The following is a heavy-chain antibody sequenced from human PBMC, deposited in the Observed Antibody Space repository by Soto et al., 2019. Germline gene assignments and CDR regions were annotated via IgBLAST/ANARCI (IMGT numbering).Heavy chain of an antibody. V-gene: IGHV5-51*01. D-gene: IGHD3-22*01. CDR3: ARRSYYDSSGYYPTYGMDV. Sequence: GESLKISCKGSGYSFTSYWIGWVRQMPGKGLEWMGIIYPGDSDTRYSPSFQGQVTISADKSISTAYLQWSSLKASDTAMYYCARRSYYDSSGYYPTYGMDVWGQGTTVTVSS. J-gene: IGHJ6*02. CDR2: IYPGDSDT. CDR1: GYSFTSYW.